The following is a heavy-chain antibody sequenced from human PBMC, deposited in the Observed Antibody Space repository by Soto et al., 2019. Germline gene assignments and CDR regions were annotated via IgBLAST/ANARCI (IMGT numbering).Heavy chain of an antibody. CDR1: GYTFTSYD. CDR3: ARGGVFFFAAPTNPFDY. Sequence: QVQLVQSGAEVKKPGASVKVSCKASGYTFTSYDINWVRQAPGQGLEWMGWMNPNSGNTGYAQKFQGRVTMTRNTSSSPAYMELTIMTSEYTDVYYCARGGVFFFAAPTNPFDYRGQGTLGSVAS. CDR2: MNPNSGNT. J-gene: IGHJ4*02. V-gene: IGHV1-8*01. D-gene: IGHD3-10*01.